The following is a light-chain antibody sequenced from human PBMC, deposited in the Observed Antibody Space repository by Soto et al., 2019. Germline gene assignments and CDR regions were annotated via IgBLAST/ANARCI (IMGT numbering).Light chain of an antibody. V-gene: IGKV1-5*01. Sequence: DIQMTQSPSRMYASVGDTITITCRASQTFNSWVTWYQQKAGKAPKSLIYAASTLQTGVPSRFSGSGSGTEFTLTISSLQPEDSATYYCRQHNSLPITFGQGTRLEIK. J-gene: IGKJ5*01. CDR1: QTFNSW. CDR3: RQHNSLPIT. CDR2: AAS.